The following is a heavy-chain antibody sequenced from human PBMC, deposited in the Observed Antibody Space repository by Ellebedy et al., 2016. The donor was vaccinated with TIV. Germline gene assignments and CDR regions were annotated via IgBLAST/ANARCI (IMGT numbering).Heavy chain of an antibody. D-gene: IGHD2-2*01. CDR1: GFTFSSYA. Sequence: GESLKISXAASGFTFSSYAMHWVRQAPGKGLEWVAVILYDGSNKFYADSVKGRFTISRDNSKNTLYLEMNSLRAEDTAVYYCAKEVSVYQLHQSGMDVWGQGTTVTVSS. CDR3: AKEVSVYQLHQSGMDV. CDR2: ILYDGSNK. V-gene: IGHV3-30*18. J-gene: IGHJ6*02.